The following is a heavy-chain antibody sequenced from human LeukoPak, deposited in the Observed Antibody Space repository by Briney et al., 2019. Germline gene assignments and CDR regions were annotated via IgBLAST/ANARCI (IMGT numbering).Heavy chain of an antibody. CDR3: ARLNWAKSIDY. Sequence: PSGTLSLTCTVSGGSIISYYWSWIRQPPGKGLEWIGYIYYSGSTSYNPSLKSRVTISVDTSKNQFSLKLSSVTAADTAVYYCARLNWAKSIDYWGQGTLVTVSS. J-gene: IGHJ4*02. V-gene: IGHV4-59*08. CDR1: GGSIISYY. D-gene: IGHD1-1*01. CDR2: IYYSGST.